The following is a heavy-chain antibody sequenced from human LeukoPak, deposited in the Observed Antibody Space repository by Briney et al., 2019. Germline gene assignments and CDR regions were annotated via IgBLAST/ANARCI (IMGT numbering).Heavy chain of an antibody. J-gene: IGHJ5*02. Sequence: GESLKISCKGSGYRFTSYWIGWVRQMPGKGLEWMGIIYPGDSDTRYSPSFQGQVTISADKSISTAYLQWSSLKASDTAMYYCARRLCDCSSTTCFGTYWFDPWGQGTLVTVSS. CDR1: GYRFTSYW. D-gene: IGHD2-2*01. CDR3: ARRLCDCSSTTCFGTYWFDP. CDR2: IYPGDSDT. V-gene: IGHV5-51*01.